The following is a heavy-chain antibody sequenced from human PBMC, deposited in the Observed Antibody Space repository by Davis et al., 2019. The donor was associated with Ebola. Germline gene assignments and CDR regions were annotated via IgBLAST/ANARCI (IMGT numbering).Heavy chain of an antibody. CDR1: GYTFTSYG. V-gene: IGHV1-18*01. D-gene: IGHD2-21*02. Sequence: AASVKVSCKASGYTFTSYGISWVRQAPGQGLEWMGWISAYNGNTNYAQKLQGRVTMTTDTSTSTAYMELRSLRSDDTAVYFCARGGGGDSNNWFDPWGQGTLVSVPS. J-gene: IGHJ5*02. CDR2: ISAYNGNT. CDR3: ARGGGGDSNNWFDP.